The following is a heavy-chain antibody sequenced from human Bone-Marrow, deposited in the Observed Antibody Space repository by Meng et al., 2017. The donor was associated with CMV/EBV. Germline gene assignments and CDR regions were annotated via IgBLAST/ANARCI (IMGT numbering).Heavy chain of an antibody. V-gene: IGHV1-69*05. CDR3: ARSSSWYGEFDY. D-gene: IGHD6-13*01. CDR2: INPIFGTA. Sequence: SSVKVSCKASGYTFTGYYMHWVRQAPGQGLEWMGWINPIFGTANYAQKFQGRVTITTDESTSTAYMELSSLRSEDTAVYYCARSSSWYGEFDYWGQGTLVTVSS. CDR1: GYTFTGYY. J-gene: IGHJ4*02.